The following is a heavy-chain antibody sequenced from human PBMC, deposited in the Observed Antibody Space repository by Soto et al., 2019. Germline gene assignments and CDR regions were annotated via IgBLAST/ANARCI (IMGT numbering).Heavy chain of an antibody. CDR2: IKEDGTQQ. CDR1: GFSFSSHW. V-gene: IGHV3-7*01. Sequence: EVQLVESGGGLVQPGGSLRLSCAASGFSFSSHWMTWVRQAPGKGLEWVANIKEDGTQQYYVDSVKGRFFISRDNAKNPLSLQMHSLTAEDTAMYYCARDGRYCTWSDCKGDAFDLWGQGTVVTVSS. D-gene: IGHD2-8*01. J-gene: IGHJ3*01. CDR3: ARDGRYCTWSDCKGDAFDL.